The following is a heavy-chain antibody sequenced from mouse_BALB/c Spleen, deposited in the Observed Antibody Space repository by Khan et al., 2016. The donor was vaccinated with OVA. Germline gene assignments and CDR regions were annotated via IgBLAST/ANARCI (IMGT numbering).Heavy chain of an antibody. Sequence: QVQLQQSGAELVKPGASVKLSCKASGYTFTSYWMHWVKQRPGQGLEWIGEINPSNGRTNYNEKFKSKATLTVDKSSNTAYMQLSSLTSEDSAVYYCARSTMITTEFAYWGQGTLVTVSA. V-gene: IGHV1S81*02. D-gene: IGHD2-4*01. J-gene: IGHJ3*01. CDR3: ARSTMITTEFAY. CDR1: GYTFTSYW. CDR2: INPSNGRT.